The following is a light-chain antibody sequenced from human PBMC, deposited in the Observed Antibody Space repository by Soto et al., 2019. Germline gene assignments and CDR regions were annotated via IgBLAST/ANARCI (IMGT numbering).Light chain of an antibody. Sequence: DIQMTQSPSSLSASVGDRVTIIGRASLPISNYLACYQQKPGKAPKLLINKASSLESGVPSRFSGSGSGTEFTLTISSLQPDDFATYYCQQYKSHRRTFGQGTKVDIK. CDR1: LPISNY. J-gene: IGKJ1*01. CDR3: QQYKSHRRT. V-gene: IGKV1-5*03. CDR2: KAS.